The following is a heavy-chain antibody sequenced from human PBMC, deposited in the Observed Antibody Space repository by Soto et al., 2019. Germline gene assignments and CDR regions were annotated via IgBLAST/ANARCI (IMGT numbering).Heavy chain of an antibody. J-gene: IGHJ4*02. CDR1: GYSFTSTY. Sequence: QVQLVQSGAEVKKPGASVRISCRASGYSFTSTYVHWVRQAPGQGPEWMGIINPAGGTTYYAQKFQGRLTIPSATSTDTVFMDLNDLTSEDTAVYFCALKVVTYYDNWGQGTLLTVSS. V-gene: IGHV1-46*01. CDR2: INPAGGTT. CDR3: ALKVVTYYDN. D-gene: IGHD2-21*02.